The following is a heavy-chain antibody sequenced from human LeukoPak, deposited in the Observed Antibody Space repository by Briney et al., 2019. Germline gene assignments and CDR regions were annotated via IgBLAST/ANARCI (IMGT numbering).Heavy chain of an antibody. D-gene: IGHD5-24*01. J-gene: IGHJ4*02. CDR1: GFTFSSYA. Sequence: QPGGSLRLSCAASGFTFSSYAMSWVRQAPGKGLEWVPAISGSGGSTYYADSVKGRFTISRDNSKNTLYLQMNSLRAEDTAVYYCAKDAEVEMATTLDYWGQGTLVTVSS. V-gene: IGHV3-23*01. CDR2: ISGSGGST. CDR3: AKDAEVEMATTLDY.